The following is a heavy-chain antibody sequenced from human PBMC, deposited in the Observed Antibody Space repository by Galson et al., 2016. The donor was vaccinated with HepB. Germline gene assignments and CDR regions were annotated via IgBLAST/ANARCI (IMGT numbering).Heavy chain of an antibody. V-gene: IGHV3-30-3*01. D-gene: IGHD6-19*01. J-gene: IGHJ4*02. CDR2: ISNDGSNY. CDR1: GFIFSTYA. CDR3: TRDGWYDSGSGFDPFDY. Sequence: SLRLSCAASGFIFSTYAMHWVRQAPGKGLEWVAIISNDGSNYYSADSVKGRFTISRDNSKNTLYLQMNSLRLEDTAFYYCTRDGWYDSGSGFDPFDYWGQGTLVTVSS.